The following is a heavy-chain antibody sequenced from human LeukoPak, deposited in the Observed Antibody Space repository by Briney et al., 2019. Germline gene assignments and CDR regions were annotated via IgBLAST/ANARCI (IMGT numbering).Heavy chain of an antibody. Sequence: PSETLSLTCTVSGSFISSSSYYWGWIRQPPGKGLEWIGSIYYSGSTYYNPSLKSRVTISVDTSKNQFSLKLSSVTAADTAVYYCARDGSGSYYMMSDTFDIWGQGTMVTVSS. D-gene: IGHD3-10*01. V-gene: IGHV4-39*07. CDR2: IYYSGST. J-gene: IGHJ3*02. CDR1: GSFISSSSYY. CDR3: ARDGSGSYYMMSDTFDI.